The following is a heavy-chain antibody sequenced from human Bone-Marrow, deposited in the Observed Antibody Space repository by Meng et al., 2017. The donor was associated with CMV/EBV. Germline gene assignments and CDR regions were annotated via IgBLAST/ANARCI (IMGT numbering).Heavy chain of an antibody. CDR2: ISSSSSYT. CDR3: ARGGPQQLVPPFDY. CDR1: GLTFRYYY. Sequence: VQLVELWGGYVKPGGSLIFSCEASGLTFRYYYMSWIRQAPGKGLEWVSYISSSSSYTNYADSVKGRFTISRDNAKNSLYLQMNSLRAEDTAVYYCARGGPQQLVPPFDYWGQGTLVTVSS. V-gene: IGHV3-11*06. D-gene: IGHD6-13*01. J-gene: IGHJ4*02.